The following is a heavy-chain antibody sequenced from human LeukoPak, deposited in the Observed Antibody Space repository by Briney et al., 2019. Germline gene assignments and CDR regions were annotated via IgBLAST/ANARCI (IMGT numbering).Heavy chain of an antibody. CDR3: ARGLPTFDY. J-gene: IGHJ4*02. CDR2: INHSGST. Sequence: PSETLSLTCAVYGGSFSGYYWSWIRQPPGKGLEWIGEINHSGSTNYNPSLKSRVTISVDTSKNQFSLKLSSVTAADTAVYYCARGLPTFDYWGQGTLVTVSS. CDR1: GGSFSGYY. V-gene: IGHV4-34*01.